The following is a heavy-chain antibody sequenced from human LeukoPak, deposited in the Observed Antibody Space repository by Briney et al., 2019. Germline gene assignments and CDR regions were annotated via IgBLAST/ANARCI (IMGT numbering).Heavy chain of an antibody. D-gene: IGHD3-22*01. Sequence: PSETLSLTCAVYGGSFSGYYWSWIRQPPGKGLEWIGEINHSGSTNYNPSLESRVTISVDTSKNQFSLKLSSVTAADTAVYYCARENYYDSSGFDYWGQGTLVTVSS. V-gene: IGHV4-34*01. J-gene: IGHJ4*02. CDR2: INHSGST. CDR1: GGSFSGYY. CDR3: ARENYYDSSGFDY.